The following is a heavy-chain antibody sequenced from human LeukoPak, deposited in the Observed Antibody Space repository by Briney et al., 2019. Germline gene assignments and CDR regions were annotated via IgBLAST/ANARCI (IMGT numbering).Heavy chain of an antibody. CDR3: QRAEYSSSLSDY. CDR2: IYYSGST. J-gene: IGHJ4*02. CDR1: GGSISSSSYY. V-gene: IGHV4-39*07. D-gene: IGHD6-6*01. Sequence: PSETLSLTCTVSGGSISSSSYYWGWIRQPPGKGLEWIGSIYYSGSTYYNPSLKSRVTISVDTSKNQFSLKLSSVTAADTAVYYCQRAEYSSSLSDYWGQGTLVTVSS.